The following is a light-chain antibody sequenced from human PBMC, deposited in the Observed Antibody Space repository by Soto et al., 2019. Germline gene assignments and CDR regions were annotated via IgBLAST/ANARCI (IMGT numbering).Light chain of an antibody. Sequence: QSALTQPPSASGSPGQSVTISCTGTSSDVGGYNYVSWHQQHPGKAPKLMIYEVSKRPSGVPDRFSGSKSGNTASLTVSGLQAEDEADYYCATWDGSLPGEVFGGGTKLTVL. CDR2: EVS. CDR1: SSDVGGYNY. V-gene: IGLV2-8*01. J-gene: IGLJ2*01. CDR3: ATWDGSLPGEV.